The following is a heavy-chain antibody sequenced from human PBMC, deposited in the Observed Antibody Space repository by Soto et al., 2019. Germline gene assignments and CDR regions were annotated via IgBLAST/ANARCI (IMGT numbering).Heavy chain of an antibody. CDR2: INHSGST. Sequence: SETLSLTCAVYGGSFSGYYWSWIRQPPGKGLEWIGEINHSGSTNYNPSLKSRVTISVDTSKNQFSLKLSSVTAADTAVYYCARALSKQLDCFDYWGPGSLVTVS. CDR1: GGSFSGYY. CDR3: ARALSKQLDCFDY. V-gene: IGHV4-34*01. D-gene: IGHD6-13*01. J-gene: IGHJ4*02.